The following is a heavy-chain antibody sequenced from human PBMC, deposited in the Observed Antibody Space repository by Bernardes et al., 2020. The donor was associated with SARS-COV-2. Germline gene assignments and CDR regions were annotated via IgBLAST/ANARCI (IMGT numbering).Heavy chain of an antibody. J-gene: IGHJ6*02. CDR2: IYPGYSDT. Sequence: GEYLKSSCKGPGYSVTRYWIGWVRQMPGKGLEWMGIIYPGYSDTRYSPSFQGQVTISADKSISTAYLQCSSLKASDTAMYYCARLGLRYNWNYDSLPERSRYYYYGMDVWGQGTTVTVSS. CDR1: GYSVTRYW. CDR3: ARLGLRYNWNYDSLPERSRYYYYGMDV. V-gene: IGHV5-51*01. D-gene: IGHD1-7*01.